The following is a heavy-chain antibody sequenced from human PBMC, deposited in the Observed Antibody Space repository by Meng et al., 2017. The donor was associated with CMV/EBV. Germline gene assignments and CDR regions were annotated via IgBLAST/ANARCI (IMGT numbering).Heavy chain of an antibody. CDR2: VIPIFGTA. J-gene: IGHJ4*02. CDR3: ARGSGAGTTWSYFDY. Sequence: QVQLVHAGAEVKKPGSSVKVSCKASGGTFSSYAISWVRQAPGQGLEWMGGVIPIFGTANYAQKFQGRVTITADESTSTAYMELSSLRSEDTAVYYCARGSGAGTTWSYFDYWGQGTLVTVSS. V-gene: IGHV1-69*12. CDR1: GGTFSSYA. D-gene: IGHD1-7*01.